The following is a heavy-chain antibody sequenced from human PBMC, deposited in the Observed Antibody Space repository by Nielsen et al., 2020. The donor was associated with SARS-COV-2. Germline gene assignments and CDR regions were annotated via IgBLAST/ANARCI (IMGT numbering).Heavy chain of an antibody. D-gene: IGHD3-10*01. CDR1: GGSFSGYY. V-gene: IGHV4-34*01. CDR2: INHSGST. Sequence: GSLRLSCAVYGGSFSGYYWSWIRQPPGKGLEWIGEINHSGSTNYNPSLKSRVTISVDTSKNQFSLKLSFVTAADTAVYYCASVGPLPWGQGTLVTVSS. J-gene: IGHJ5*02. CDR3: ASVGPLP.